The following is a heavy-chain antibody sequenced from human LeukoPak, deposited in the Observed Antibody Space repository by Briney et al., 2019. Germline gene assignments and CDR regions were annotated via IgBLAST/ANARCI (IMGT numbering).Heavy chain of an antibody. CDR2: ISAYNGNT. CDR3: ARQQSGNIAAALEYFQH. Sequence: GASVRVSCTASGYTFTSYGISWVRQAPGQGLEWMACISAYNGNTNYAKKLQGRVTMTTDTSTSTAYMELRSLRSDDTAVYYCARQQSGNIAAALEYFQHWGQGTLVTVSS. CDR1: GYTFTSYG. J-gene: IGHJ1*01. D-gene: IGHD6-13*01. V-gene: IGHV1-18*01.